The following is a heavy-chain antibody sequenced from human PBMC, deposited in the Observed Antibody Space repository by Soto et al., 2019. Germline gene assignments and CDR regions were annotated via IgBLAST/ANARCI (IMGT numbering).Heavy chain of an antibody. CDR2: IWYDGSNK. CDR3: AREGVGTAMAAFDY. Sequence: ESGGGVVQPGRSLRLSCAASGFTFSRYGMHWVRQAPGKGLEWVTVIWYDGSNKYYADSVKGRFTISRDNSKNTLYLEMNSLRVEDTAVYYCAREGVGTAMAAFDYWGQGTLVTVSS. CDR1: GFTFSRYG. D-gene: IGHD5-18*01. J-gene: IGHJ4*02. V-gene: IGHV3-33*01.